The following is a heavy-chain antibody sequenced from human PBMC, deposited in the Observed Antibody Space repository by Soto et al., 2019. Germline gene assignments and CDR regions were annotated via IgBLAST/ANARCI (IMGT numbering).Heavy chain of an antibody. CDR1: GFTFSSYG. CDR3: AKSGSGSYFPSLANWFDP. V-gene: IGHV3-30*18. D-gene: IGHD3-10*01. CDR2: ISYDGSNK. Sequence: GGSLRLSCAASGFTFSSYGMHWVRQAPGKGLEWVAVISYDGSNKYYADSVKGRFTISRDNSKNTLYLQMNSLRAEDTAVYYCAKSGSGSYFPSLANWFDPWGQGTLVTVSS. J-gene: IGHJ5*02.